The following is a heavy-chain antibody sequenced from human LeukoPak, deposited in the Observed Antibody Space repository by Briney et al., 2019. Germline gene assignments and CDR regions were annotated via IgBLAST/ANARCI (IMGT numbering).Heavy chain of an antibody. V-gene: IGHV3-15*01. J-gene: IGHJ4*02. Sequence: AGRSLGLSCAASGFPFSNYSMHGGREAPGTGQEWVGRIKSKADGGTTHYAAPVDSIFTISTNNANNSLPLQMNCLRHEDTAVYYCVLGSPFDYWGQGTLVTVSS. CDR2: IKSKADGGTT. CDR1: GFPFSNYS. CDR3: VLGSPFDY. D-gene: IGHD3-10*01.